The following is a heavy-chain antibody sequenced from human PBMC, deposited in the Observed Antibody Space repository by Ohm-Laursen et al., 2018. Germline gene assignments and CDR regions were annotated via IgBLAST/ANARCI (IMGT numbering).Heavy chain of an antibody. D-gene: IGHD6-13*01. CDR1: GFTFSGSA. V-gene: IGHV3-73*01. Sequence: SLRLSCAASGFTFSGSAMHWVRQASGKGLEWVGRIRSKANSYATAYAASVKGRFTISRDDSKNTAYLQMNSLKTEDTAVYYCTRPDSSSSYWGQGTLVTVSS. CDR3: TRPDSSSSY. CDR2: IRSKANSYAT. J-gene: IGHJ4*02.